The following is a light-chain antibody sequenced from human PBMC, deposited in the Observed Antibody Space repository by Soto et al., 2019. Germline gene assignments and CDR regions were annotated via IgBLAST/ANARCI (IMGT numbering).Light chain of an antibody. CDR2: DAS. Sequence: DIQMTQSPSSLSASVGDRVTITCQASQDISNYLNWYQQKPGKAPKLLIYDASNLETVVPSRFSGSGSGTDFTFTISSLQPEDIATYYCHEYDNLPPITFGPGTKVDIK. V-gene: IGKV1-33*01. J-gene: IGKJ3*01. CDR1: QDISNY. CDR3: HEYDNLPPIT.